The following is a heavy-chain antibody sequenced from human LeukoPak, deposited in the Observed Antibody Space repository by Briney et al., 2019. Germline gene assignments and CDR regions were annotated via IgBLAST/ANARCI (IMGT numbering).Heavy chain of an antibody. J-gene: IGHJ4*02. Sequence: ASVKVSCKASGYTFTSYDINWVRQATGQGLEWMGWMNPNSGNTGYAQKFQGRVTITADKSTSTAYMELSSVTAADTAVYYCARDNDYYGSGSYYYWGQGTLVTVSS. CDR3: ARDNDYYGSGSYYY. CDR1: GYTFTSYD. D-gene: IGHD3-10*01. V-gene: IGHV1-8*01. CDR2: MNPNSGNT.